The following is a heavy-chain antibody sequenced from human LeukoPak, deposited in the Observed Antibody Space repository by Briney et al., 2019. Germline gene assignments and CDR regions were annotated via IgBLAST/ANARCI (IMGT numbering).Heavy chain of an antibody. J-gene: IGHJ4*02. V-gene: IGHV4-39*01. CDR3: ARTVGYFGSGSYYFDY. CDR1: GGSISSNTYF. D-gene: IGHD3-10*01. Sequence: PSGTLSLTCTVSGGSISSNTYFWGWIRQPPGKGLEWIGSVFYGGTSNRNPSLKSRLIMSVDTSRKQFSLKLSSVTAADTAVYYCARTVGYFGSGSYYFDYWGQGTLVTVSS. CDR2: VFYGGTS.